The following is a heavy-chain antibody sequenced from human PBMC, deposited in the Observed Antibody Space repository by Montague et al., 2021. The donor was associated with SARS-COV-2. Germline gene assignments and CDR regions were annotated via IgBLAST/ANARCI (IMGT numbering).Heavy chain of an antibody. D-gene: IGHD3-22*01. CDR3: ARGPRITMIVVVITDIWFDP. V-gene: IGHV4-34*01. CDR1: GGSVSDYY. CDR2: INHSGST. J-gene: IGHJ5*02. Sequence: SETLSLTCAVYGGSVSDYYWSWIRQPPGKGLEWIGEINHSGSTNXNPSLKSRVTTTVDTSKNQYHLKLTSVTAADTAVYYCARGPRITMIVVVITDIWFDPWGQGTLVTVSS.